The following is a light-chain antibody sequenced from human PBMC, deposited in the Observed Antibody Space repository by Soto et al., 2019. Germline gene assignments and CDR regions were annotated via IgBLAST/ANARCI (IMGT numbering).Light chain of an antibody. CDR3: SSYTSSSTYG. CDR1: SSDVGGYNY. CDR2: DVS. Sequence: QSVLTQPASVSGSPGQSTTISCTGTSSDVGGYNYVSWYQQHPGKAPKLMIYDVSNRPSGVSNRFSGSKSGNTASLTISWLQAEDEADYYCSSYTSSSTYGFGTGTKVTVL. J-gene: IGLJ1*01. V-gene: IGLV2-14*01.